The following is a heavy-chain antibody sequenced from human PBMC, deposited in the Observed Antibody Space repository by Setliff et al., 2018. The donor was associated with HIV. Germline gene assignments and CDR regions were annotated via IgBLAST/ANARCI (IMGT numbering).Heavy chain of an antibody. CDR1: GGSISSDSYF. CDR2: IYYSGST. Sequence: PSETLSLTCSVSGGSISSDSYFWGWIRQPPGRGLEWIGTIYYSGSTYYNPSLKSRVTILVDTSKNQFSLKVTSVTAADTAVYYCARSKSTDYDCYDSTGGRLGAFDIWGQGTMVT. J-gene: IGHJ3*02. D-gene: IGHD3-22*01. V-gene: IGHV4-39*07. CDR3: ARSKSTDYDCYDSTGGRLGAFDI.